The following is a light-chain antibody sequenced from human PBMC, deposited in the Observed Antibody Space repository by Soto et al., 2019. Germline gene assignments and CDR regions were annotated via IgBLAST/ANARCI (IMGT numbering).Light chain of an antibody. CDR2: EVS. V-gene: IGLV2-14*01. CDR3: SSFTTSTTLYV. Sequence: QSALTQPASVSGSPGQSITISCTGTSSDIGSYNYVSWYQQHPGKVPKLIIFEVSTRPSGVSNRFSGSKSGNTASLTISGLQADDEADYYCSSFTTSTTLYVFGTGTKVTVL. J-gene: IGLJ1*01. CDR1: SSDIGSYNY.